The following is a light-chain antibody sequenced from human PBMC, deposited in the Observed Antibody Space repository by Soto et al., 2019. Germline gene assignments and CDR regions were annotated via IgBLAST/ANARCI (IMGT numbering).Light chain of an antibody. Sequence: DIQMTQSPSTLSASVGDRVTITCRASQSISSWLAWYQQKPGKAPNLLIYTASSLESGVPSRFSGSGSGTAFTLTINSLQPDDFATYYCQHYKNYLYTFGQGTKLEIK. CDR2: TAS. V-gene: IGKV1-5*03. J-gene: IGKJ2*01. CDR1: QSISSW. CDR3: QHYKNYLYT.